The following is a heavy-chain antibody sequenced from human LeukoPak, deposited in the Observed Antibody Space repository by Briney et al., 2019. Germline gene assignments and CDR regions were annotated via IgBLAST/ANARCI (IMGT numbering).Heavy chain of an antibody. V-gene: IGHV3-21*01. Sequence: GGSLRLSCEGSGFTFSRYNMNWFRQAPGMGLERVSSISGRSSYIFYADSVKGRFTISRDNAKTSLYLQMNSLRAEDTAVYYCARDAQWLVPEGYYYYMDVWGKGTTVTVSS. CDR1: GFTFSRYN. J-gene: IGHJ6*03. CDR3: ARDAQWLVPEGYYYYMDV. CDR2: ISGRSSYI. D-gene: IGHD6-19*01.